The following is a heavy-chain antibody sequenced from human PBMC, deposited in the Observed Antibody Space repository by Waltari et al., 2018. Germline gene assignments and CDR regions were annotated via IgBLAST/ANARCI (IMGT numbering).Heavy chain of an antibody. CDR2: IYYSGTP. J-gene: IGHJ4*02. CDR3: ATGGGIAVAHL. Sequence: QLQLQESGPGLVKPSETLSLTCTVSGGSVSRNRNYWAWIRQPPGKGLEWVASIYYSGTPYYNPSLKSRVTISLDTTKNQFSLKVTSVTAADTAVYYCATGGGIAVAHLWGQGTLVTVSS. V-gene: IGHV4-39*07. CDR1: GGSVSRNRNY. D-gene: IGHD6-19*01.